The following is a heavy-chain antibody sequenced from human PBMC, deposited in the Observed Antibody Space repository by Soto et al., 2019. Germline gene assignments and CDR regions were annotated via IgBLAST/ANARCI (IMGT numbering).Heavy chain of an antibody. CDR2: IYSGGST. CDR1: GFTVSSNY. CDR3: ARGVVVAATGSFDI. Sequence: HHGGSLRLSCAASGFTVSSNYMSWVRQAPGKGLEWVSVIYSGGSTYYADSVKGRFTISRDNSKNTLYLQMNSLRAEDTAVYYCARGVVVAATGSFDIWGQGTMVTVSS. V-gene: IGHV3-66*01. J-gene: IGHJ3*02. D-gene: IGHD2-15*01.